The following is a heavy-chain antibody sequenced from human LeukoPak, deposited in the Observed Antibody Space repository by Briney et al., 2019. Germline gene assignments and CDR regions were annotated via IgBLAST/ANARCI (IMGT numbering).Heavy chain of an antibody. CDR3: ASWQMTTVTTLAFDI. J-gene: IGHJ3*02. Sequence: SVKVSCKASGGTFSSYAISWVRQAPGQGLEWMGGIIPIFGTANYAQKFQGRATITADKSTSTAYMELSSLRSEDTAVYYCASWQMTTVTTLAFDIWGQGAMVTVSS. CDR1: GGTFSSYA. CDR2: IIPIFGTA. V-gene: IGHV1-69*06. D-gene: IGHD4-17*01.